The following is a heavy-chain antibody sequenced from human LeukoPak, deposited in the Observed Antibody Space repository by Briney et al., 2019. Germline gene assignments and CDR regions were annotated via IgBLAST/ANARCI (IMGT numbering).Heavy chain of an antibody. CDR1: GGSFSGYY. CDR3: ARGVAAAGDY. V-gene: IGHV4-34*01. Sequence: PSETLSLTCAVYGGSFSGYYWSWIRQPPGKGLEWLGEINHSGSTNYNPSLKSRVTISVDTSKNQFSLKLSSVTAADTAVYYCARGVAAAGDYWGQGTLVTVSS. D-gene: IGHD6-13*01. J-gene: IGHJ4*02. CDR2: INHSGST.